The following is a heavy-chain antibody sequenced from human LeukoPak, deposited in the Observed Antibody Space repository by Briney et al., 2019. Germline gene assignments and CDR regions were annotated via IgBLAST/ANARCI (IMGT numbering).Heavy chain of an antibody. CDR1: GGSISSSSCY. CDR3: ARRLVDYYDSSGYYKSYFDY. CDR2: IYYSGST. Sequence: PSETLSLTCTVSGGSISSSSCYWGWIRQPPGKGLEWIGSIYYSGSTYYNPSLKSRVTISVDTSKNQFSLKLSSVTAADTAVYYCARRLVDYYDSSGYYKSYFDYWGQGTLVTVSS. V-gene: IGHV4-39*01. D-gene: IGHD3-22*01. J-gene: IGHJ4*02.